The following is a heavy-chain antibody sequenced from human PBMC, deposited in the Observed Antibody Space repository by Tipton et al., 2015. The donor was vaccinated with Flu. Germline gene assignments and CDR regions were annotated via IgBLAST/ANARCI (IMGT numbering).Heavy chain of an antibody. J-gene: IGHJ3*02. D-gene: IGHD3-22*01. CDR1: GYSIGSGHY. Sequence: TLSLTCTVSGYSIGSGHYWAWIRQPPRKGLEWIGSIYHSGSTYYRPSLNDRVTISLDTSKNQFSLKLDSVTAADTAVYYCARVRSTAPRIEVADDGFDIWGQGTMVTVSS. CDR3: ARVRSTAPRIEVADDGFDI. CDR2: IYHSGST. V-gene: IGHV4-38-2*02.